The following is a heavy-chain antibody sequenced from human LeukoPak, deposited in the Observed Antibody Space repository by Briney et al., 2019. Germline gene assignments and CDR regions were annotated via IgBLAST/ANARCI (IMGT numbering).Heavy chain of an antibody. Sequence: GESLKISCKGFGYRFPTYWIAWVRQMPGKGLEWMGIIYPGDSDTRYSPSFQGQVSISADKSIRTAYLQWSSLKASDTAFYFCARQEADDYGNYFDYWGQGTLVTVSS. V-gene: IGHV5-51*01. CDR3: ARQEADDYGNYFDY. D-gene: IGHD4-17*01. J-gene: IGHJ4*02. CDR2: IYPGDSDT. CDR1: GYRFPTYW.